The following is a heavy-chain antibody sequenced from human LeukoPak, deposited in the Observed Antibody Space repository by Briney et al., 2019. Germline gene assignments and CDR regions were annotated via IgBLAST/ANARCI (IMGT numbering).Heavy chain of an antibody. CDR2: INHSGST. J-gene: IGHJ4*02. Sequence: SETLSLTCAVYGGSFSGYYWSWIRQPPGKGLEWIGEINHSGSTNYNPSLKSRVTISVDTSNNKFSLKLSSVTAADTAVYYCARGPTIDYDILTGYYYFDCWGQGTLVTVSS. D-gene: IGHD3-9*01. V-gene: IGHV4-34*01. CDR3: ARGPTIDYDILTGYYYFDC. CDR1: GGSFSGYY.